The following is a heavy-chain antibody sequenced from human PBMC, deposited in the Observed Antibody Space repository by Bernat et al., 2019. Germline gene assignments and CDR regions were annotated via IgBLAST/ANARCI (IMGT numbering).Heavy chain of an antibody. Sequence: QVQLVESGGGVVQPGRSLRLSCAASGFTFSSYAMHWVRQAPGKGLAWVAVISYDGSNKYYADSVKGRFTISGDNSKNTLYLQMNSQRAEYTAVYYGAGGGGDYDVLAGYSYYFDYWGQGTLVTVSS. J-gene: IGHJ4*02. D-gene: IGHD3-9*01. V-gene: IGHV3-30*01. CDR2: ISYDGSNK. CDR3: AGGGGDYDVLAGYSYYFDY. CDR1: GFTFSSYA.